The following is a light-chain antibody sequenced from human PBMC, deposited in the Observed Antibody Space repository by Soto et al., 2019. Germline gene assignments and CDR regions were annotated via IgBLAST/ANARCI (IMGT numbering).Light chain of an antibody. CDR1: QSLLHSNGYNY. J-gene: IGKJ1*01. V-gene: IGKV2-28*01. Sequence: DIVMTQSPLSLPVTPGEPASISCRSSQSLLHSNGYNYLDWYLQKPGQSPQLLIYLGSNRASGVPDRFSGSGSGTDFTLKISRVEAEDVGVNYCMQALHTVPWTFGQGTKVEIK. CDR3: MQALHTVPWT. CDR2: LGS.